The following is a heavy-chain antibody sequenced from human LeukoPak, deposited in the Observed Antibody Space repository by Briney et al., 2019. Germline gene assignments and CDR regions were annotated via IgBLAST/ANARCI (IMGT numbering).Heavy chain of an antibody. CDR2: IYYSGST. J-gene: IGHJ6*03. V-gene: IGHV4-39*07. Sequence: SETLSLTCTVSGGSISSSSYYWGWIRQPPGKGLEWIGSIYYSGSTYYNPSLKSRVTISVDTSKNQFSLKLSSVTAADTAVYYCARGSGSYDFYYYYMDVWGKGTTVTVSS. D-gene: IGHD1-26*01. CDR3: ARGSGSYDFYYYYMDV. CDR1: GGSISSSSYY.